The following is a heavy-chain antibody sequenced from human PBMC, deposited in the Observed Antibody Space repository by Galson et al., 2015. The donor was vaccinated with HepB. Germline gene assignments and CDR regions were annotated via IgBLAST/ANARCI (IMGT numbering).Heavy chain of an antibody. D-gene: IGHD6-19*01. Sequence: ETLSLTCTVSGGSISSYYWSWIRQPPGKGLEWIGYIYYSGSTNYNPSLKSRVTISVDTSKNQFSLKLSSVTAADTAVYYCARANLQPGIAVAGFDYWGQGTLVTVSS. V-gene: IGHV4-59*01. CDR3: ARANLQPGIAVAGFDY. CDR2: IYYSGST. CDR1: GGSISSYY. J-gene: IGHJ4*02.